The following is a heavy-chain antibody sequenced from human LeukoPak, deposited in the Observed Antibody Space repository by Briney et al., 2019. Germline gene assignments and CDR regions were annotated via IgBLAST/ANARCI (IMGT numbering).Heavy chain of an antibody. CDR2: INPRSGET. V-gene: IGHV1-2*02. D-gene: IGHD3-10*01. CDR1: GYTFISYG. CDR3: ARDWELRWSQGAFDY. J-gene: IGHJ4*02. Sequence: ASVKVSCKASGYTFISYGISWVRQAPGQGLEWMGWINPRSGETQYAQKFQGRVAMTRDTAVTTAYMDLSRLTSDDTAVYYCARDWELRWSQGAFDYWGQGSLVTVSS.